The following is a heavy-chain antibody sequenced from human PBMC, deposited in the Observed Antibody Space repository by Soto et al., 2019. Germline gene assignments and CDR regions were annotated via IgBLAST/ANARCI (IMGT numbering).Heavy chain of an antibody. CDR3: ARGNWNYGNPSLFDY. D-gene: IGHD1-7*01. V-gene: IGHV4-59*01. CDR2: IYYSGST. Sequence: SETLSLTCTVSGGSISSYYWSWIRQPPGKGLEWIGYIYYSGSTNYNPSLKSRVTISVDTSKNQFSLKLSSVTAADTAVYYCARGNWNYGNPSLFDYWGQGTLVTVSS. CDR1: GGSISSYY. J-gene: IGHJ4*02.